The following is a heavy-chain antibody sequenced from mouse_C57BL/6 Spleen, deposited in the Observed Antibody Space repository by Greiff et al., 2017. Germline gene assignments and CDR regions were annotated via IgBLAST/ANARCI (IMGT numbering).Heavy chain of an antibody. Sequence: DVKLVESGPGLVKPSQSLSLTCSVTGYSITSGYYWNWIRQFPGNKLEWMGYISYDGSNNYNPSLKNRISITRDTSKNQFFLKLNSVTTEDTATYYCARDRHSRAMDYWGQGTSVTVSS. J-gene: IGHJ4*01. CDR2: ISYDGSN. CDR3: ARDRHSRAMDY. CDR1: GYSITSGYY. V-gene: IGHV3-6*01.